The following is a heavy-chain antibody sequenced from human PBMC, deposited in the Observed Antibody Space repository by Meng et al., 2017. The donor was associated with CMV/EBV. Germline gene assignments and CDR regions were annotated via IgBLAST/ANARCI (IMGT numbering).Heavy chain of an antibody. Sequence: QGPIQQWGAGLLKHSETLSLSCAVYGGSFRGYYWSWIRQPPGKGLEWIGEINHSGSTNYNPSLKSRVTISVDTSKNQFSLKLSSVTAADTAVYYCARESMVRGEDWGQGTLVTVSS. V-gene: IGHV4-34*01. CDR1: GGSFRGYY. CDR2: INHSGST. D-gene: IGHD3-10*01. J-gene: IGHJ4*02. CDR3: ARESMVRGED.